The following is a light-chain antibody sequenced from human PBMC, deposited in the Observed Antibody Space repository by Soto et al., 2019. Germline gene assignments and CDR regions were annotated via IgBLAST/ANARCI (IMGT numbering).Light chain of an antibody. Sequence: DIQMTQSPSSLSASVGDRVTITCRAIQSISSYLNWYQQKPGKAPKVLIYAASSLQSGIPSRFSGSGSGTDFTLTISSLQPEDFATYYCQQSYSIPWTFGQGTKVDIK. CDR3: QQSYSIPWT. J-gene: IGKJ1*01. CDR1: QSISSY. V-gene: IGKV1-39*01. CDR2: AAS.